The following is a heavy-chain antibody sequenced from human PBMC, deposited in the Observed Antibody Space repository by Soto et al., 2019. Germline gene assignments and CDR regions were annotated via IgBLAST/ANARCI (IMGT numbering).Heavy chain of an antibody. Sequence: PGGSLRLFCEGSGFSLSSYGMESGRQAPGKGLEDVSAISSNGGSTYYANSVNGTFTISRDNSKNTLYLQMGSLRAEDMAVYYCARPNLTYYYYYMDVWGKRTTVTVSS. CDR1: GFSLSSYG. D-gene: IGHD7-27*01. CDR3: ARPNLTYYYYYMDV. V-gene: IGHV3-64*01. CDR2: ISSNGGST. J-gene: IGHJ6*03.